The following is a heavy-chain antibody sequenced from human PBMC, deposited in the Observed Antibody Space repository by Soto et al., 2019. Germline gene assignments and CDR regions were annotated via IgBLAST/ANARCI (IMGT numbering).Heavy chain of an antibody. D-gene: IGHD3-10*01. Sequence: EVQLVESGGGLVKPGGSLRLSCAASGFTFSIYSMNWVRQAPGKGLEWVSSISSSSSYIYYANSVKGRFTISRDNAKNSLYLQMNSLRAEDTAVYYCAGDPSDLWAPDQNFQHWGQGTLVTVSS. J-gene: IGHJ1*01. CDR1: GFTFSIYS. CDR2: ISSSSSYI. CDR3: AGDPSDLWAPDQNFQH. V-gene: IGHV3-21*01.